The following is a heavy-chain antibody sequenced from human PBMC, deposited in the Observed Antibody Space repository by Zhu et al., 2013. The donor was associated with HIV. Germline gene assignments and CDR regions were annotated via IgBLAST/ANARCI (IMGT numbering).Heavy chain of an antibody. D-gene: IGHD3-10*01. J-gene: IGHJ6*03. CDR3: ARGRYYGSGSYYYYYYYMDV. CDR1: GGSISSGDYY. V-gene: IGHV4-30-4*01. Sequence: VQLQESGPGLVKPSQTLSLTCTVSGGSISSGDYYWSWIRQPPGKGLEWIGYIYYSGSTYYNPSLKSRVTISVDTSKNQFSLKLSSVTAADTAVYYCARGRYYGSGSYYYYYYYMDVVGTKGPRSPSP. CDR2: IYYSGST.